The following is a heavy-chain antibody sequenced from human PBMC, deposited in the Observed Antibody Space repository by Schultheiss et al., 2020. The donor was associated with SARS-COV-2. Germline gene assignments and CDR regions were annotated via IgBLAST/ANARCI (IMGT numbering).Heavy chain of an antibody. J-gene: IGHJ4*02. CDR1: GFTFSSYG. D-gene: IGHD3-10*01. Sequence: GGSLRLSCAASGFTFSSYGMHWVRQAPGKGLEWVAVISYDGSNKYYADSVKGRFTISRDNSKNTLYLQMNSLRAEDTAVYYCAKDGVGVMTPDYWGQGTLVTVSS. V-gene: IGHV3-30*18. CDR2: ISYDGSNK. CDR3: AKDGVGVMTPDY.